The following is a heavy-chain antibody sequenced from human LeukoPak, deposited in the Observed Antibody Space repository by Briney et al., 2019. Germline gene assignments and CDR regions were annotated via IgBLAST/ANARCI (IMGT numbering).Heavy chain of an antibody. D-gene: IGHD3-3*02. J-gene: IGHJ5*02. V-gene: IGHV4-59*01. CDR1: GGSISNKY. Sequence: SETLSLTCTVSGGSISNKYWSWIRQPPGKGLEWIGYIYYSGSTNYNPSLKSRVTILVDTSKNQFSLKLSSVTAADTAMYYCARTSSTKLTDYNWFDPWGQGTLVTVSS. CDR2: IYYSGST. CDR3: ARTSSTKLTDYNWFDP.